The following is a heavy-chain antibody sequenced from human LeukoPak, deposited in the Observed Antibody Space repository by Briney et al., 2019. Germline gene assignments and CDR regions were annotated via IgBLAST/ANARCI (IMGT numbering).Heavy chain of an antibody. CDR3: ARDEITMVRGVNYYYYMDV. D-gene: IGHD3-10*01. CDR1: GFTFSSYA. Sequence: GGSLRLSCAASGFTFSSYAMSWVRQAPGKGLEWVSYISSSGSTIYYADSVKGRFTISRDNAKNSLYLQMNRLRAEDTAVYYCARDEITMVRGVNYYYYMDVWGKGTTVTVSS. J-gene: IGHJ6*03. CDR2: ISSSGSTI. V-gene: IGHV3-48*03.